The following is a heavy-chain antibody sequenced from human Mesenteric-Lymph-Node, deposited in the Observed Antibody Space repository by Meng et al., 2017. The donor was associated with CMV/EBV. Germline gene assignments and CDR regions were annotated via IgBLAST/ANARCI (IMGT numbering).Heavy chain of an antibody. D-gene: IGHD2-2*02. J-gene: IGHJ4*02. CDR1: GFTFSSYS. V-gene: IGHV3-21*01. CDR3: ARDPGQLLYGASDY. Sequence: GGSLRLSCAASGFTFSSYSMNWVRQAPGKGLEWVSSISSSSSYIYLADSLKGRFTISRDNAKNSLYLQMNSLRAEDTAVYYCARDPGQLLYGASDYWGQGTLVTVSS. CDR2: ISSSSSYI.